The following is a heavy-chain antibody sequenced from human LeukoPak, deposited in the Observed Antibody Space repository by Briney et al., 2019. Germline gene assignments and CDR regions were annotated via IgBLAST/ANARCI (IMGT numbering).Heavy chain of an antibody. CDR1: RDTFSSYA. CDR3: VRSKDFPFFDA. J-gene: IGHJ4*02. V-gene: IGHV1-3*01. Sequence: GASVKVSCKASRDTFSSYAIYWVRQAPGQRLEWMAWIIAANGKTKYSRKFQGRVSITTDTSARTAYMELRSLGSEDTAIYYCVRSKDFPFFDAWGQGTLVTVSS. CDR2: IIAANGKT. D-gene: IGHD5/OR15-5a*01.